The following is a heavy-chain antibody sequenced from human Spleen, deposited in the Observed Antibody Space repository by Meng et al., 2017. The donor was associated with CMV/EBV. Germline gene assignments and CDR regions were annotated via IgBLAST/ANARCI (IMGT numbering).Heavy chain of an antibody. D-gene: IGHD4-11*01. J-gene: IGHJ5*02. V-gene: IGHV3-30*02. Sequence: GGSLRLSCAASGFTFSSFGMHWVRQAPGMGLEWVAFIRFDGNDKYYAASAKGRFAISRDNSKNTLYPQMNSLRGEDTAVYYCAKDQYTNLIRWFDPWGHGTLVTVSS. CDR3: AKDQYTNLIRWFDP. CDR2: IRFDGNDK. CDR1: GFTFSSFG.